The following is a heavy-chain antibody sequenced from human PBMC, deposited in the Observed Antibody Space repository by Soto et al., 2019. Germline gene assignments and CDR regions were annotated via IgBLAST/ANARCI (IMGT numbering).Heavy chain of an antibody. CDR1: GGSISRGASY. V-gene: IGHV4-31*03. J-gene: IGHJ6*02. CDR3: AREQQLFRPYYGMDV. CDR2: IYHTGST. Sequence: QVQLQASGPGLVKPSQTLSLTCTVSGGSISRGASYWTWVRQHPKRGLEWIGSIYHTGSTYYNPSLKSRVTISVDTSNNQFSLKLSSVTAADTAVYYCAREQQLFRPYYGMDVWGQGTTVTVSS. D-gene: IGHD6-6*01.